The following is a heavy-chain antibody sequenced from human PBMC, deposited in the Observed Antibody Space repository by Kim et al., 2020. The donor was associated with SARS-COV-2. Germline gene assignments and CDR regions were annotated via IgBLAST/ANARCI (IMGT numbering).Heavy chain of an antibody. Sequence: SETLSLTCADYGGSFSGYYWSWIRQPPGKGLAWIWEINHSGSTNYNPSLKSRVTISVDTSKNQFSLKLSSVTAADTAVYYCARSGYSSSWYRANNWFDPWGQGTLVTVSS. CDR3: ARSGYSSSWYRANNWFDP. CDR2: INHSGST. V-gene: IGHV4-34*01. CDR1: GGSFSGYY. J-gene: IGHJ5*02. D-gene: IGHD6-13*01.